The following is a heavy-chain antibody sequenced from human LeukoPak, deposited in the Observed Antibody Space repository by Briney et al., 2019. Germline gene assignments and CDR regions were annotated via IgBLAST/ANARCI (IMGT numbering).Heavy chain of an antibody. CDR3: ASSSNTWYGGLDY. CDR2: FYGDASSA. V-gene: IGHV3-74*01. J-gene: IGHJ4*02. CDR1: GFTLSSYW. D-gene: IGHD6-13*01. Sequence: GGSLRLSCAASGFTLSSYWMHWVRQAPGKGLVWVSRFYGDASSASYTDSVKGRFTISGDNAKNTLYLQMDSLRAEDTAVYYCASSSNTWYGGLDYWGKGTQVTVSS.